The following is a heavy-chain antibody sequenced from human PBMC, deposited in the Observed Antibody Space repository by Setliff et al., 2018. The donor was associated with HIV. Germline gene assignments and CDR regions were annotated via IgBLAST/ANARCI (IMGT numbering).Heavy chain of an antibody. CDR1: GYTFISYG. Sequence: SVKVSCKASGYTFISYGISWVRQTPGQGLEWMGGIIPIFGTANYAQKFQGRVTITADESTSTAYMELSSLRSEDTAVYYCATRTDYYYYYYMDVWGKGTTVTVSS. CDR3: ATRTDYYYYYYMDV. J-gene: IGHJ6*03. V-gene: IGHV1-69*13. CDR2: IIPIFGTA.